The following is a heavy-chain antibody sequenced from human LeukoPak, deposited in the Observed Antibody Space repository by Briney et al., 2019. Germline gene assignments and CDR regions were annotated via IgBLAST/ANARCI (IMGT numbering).Heavy chain of an antibody. CDR1: GYTFTSYG. V-gene: IGHV1-18*01. CDR2: ISAYNGNT. Sequence: ASVKVSCKASGYTFTSYGISWVRQAPGQGREGMGWISAYNGNTNYAQKLQGRVTITTDTSTSTAYMEMRSLRSDDTAVYYCARDHYDSSGCDYWGQGPLVTVSS. J-gene: IGHJ4*02. CDR3: ARDHYDSSGCDY. D-gene: IGHD3-22*01.